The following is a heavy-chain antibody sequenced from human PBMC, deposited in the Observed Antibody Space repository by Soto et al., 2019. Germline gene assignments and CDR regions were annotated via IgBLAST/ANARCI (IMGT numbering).Heavy chain of an antibody. V-gene: IGHV4-59*08. CDR1: GGSISSYY. Sequence: PSETLSLTCTVSGGSISSYYWSWIRQPPGKGLEWIGYIYYSGSTNYNPSLKSRVTISVDTSKNQFSLKLSSVTAADTAVYYCARSFSGRYYFDYWGQGTLVTVSS. J-gene: IGHJ4*02. CDR2: IYYSGST. CDR3: ARSFSGRYYFDY. D-gene: IGHD6-19*01.